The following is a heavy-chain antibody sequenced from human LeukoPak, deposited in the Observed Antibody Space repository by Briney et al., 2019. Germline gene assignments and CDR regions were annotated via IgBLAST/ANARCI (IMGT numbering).Heavy chain of an antibody. V-gene: IGHV1-2*02. D-gene: IGHD2-2*01. J-gene: IGHJ5*02. CDR2: INPNSGGT. CDR1: GYTFTGYY. Sequence: ASVKVSCKASGYTFTGYYMHWVRQAPGQGLEWMGWINPNSGGTNYAQKFQGRVTMTRDTSISTAYMELSRLRSDDTAVYHCARGSPVVIPAAIFNNWFDPWGQGTLVTVSS. CDR3: ARGSPVVIPAAIFNNWFDP.